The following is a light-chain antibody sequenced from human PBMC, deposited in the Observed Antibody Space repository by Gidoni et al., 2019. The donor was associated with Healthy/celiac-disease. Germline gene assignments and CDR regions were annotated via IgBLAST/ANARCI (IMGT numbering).Light chain of an antibody. J-gene: IGKJ2*01. CDR2: KAS. Sequence: DIQMTQSPSTLSASVGDRVTITCRASQIISNWLAWYQQQPGKAPKLLLYKASSLESGVPSRFSGSGSGTEFTLTISSLQPDDFATYYCQQYNSSAYTFGQGTKLEIK. CDR1: QIISNW. V-gene: IGKV1-5*03. CDR3: QQYNSSAYT.